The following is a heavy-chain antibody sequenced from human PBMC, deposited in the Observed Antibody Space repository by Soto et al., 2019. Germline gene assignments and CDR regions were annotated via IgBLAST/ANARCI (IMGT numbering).Heavy chain of an antibody. Sequence: GGSLRLSCAASGFTFSNYAMSWVRQAPGKGLDWISTITYSGGTTHYADSVKGRFTVSRDNSKNTLYLQVNSLRADDTAVYYCAKENGYSSSWFEFDYWGQGTLVTVSS. CDR1: GFTFSNYA. CDR2: ITYSGGTT. D-gene: IGHD6-13*01. V-gene: IGHV3-23*01. CDR3: AKENGYSSSWFEFDY. J-gene: IGHJ4*02.